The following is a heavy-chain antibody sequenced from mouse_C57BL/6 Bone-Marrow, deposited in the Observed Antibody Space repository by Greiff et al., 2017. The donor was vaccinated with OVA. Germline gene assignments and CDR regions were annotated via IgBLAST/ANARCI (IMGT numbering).Heavy chain of an antibody. CDR2: ISSGGSYT. CDR1: GFTFSSYG. Sequence: EVQLVESGGDLVKPGGSLKLSCAASGFTFSSYGMSWVRQTPDKRLEWVATISSGGSYTYYPDSVKGRFTISRDNAKNTLYLQMSSLKSEDTAMDYCATPTVVARGCADWGQGTMGTVAA. V-gene: IGHV5-6*01. J-gene: IGHJ3*01. CDR3: ATPTVVARGCAD. D-gene: IGHD1-1*01.